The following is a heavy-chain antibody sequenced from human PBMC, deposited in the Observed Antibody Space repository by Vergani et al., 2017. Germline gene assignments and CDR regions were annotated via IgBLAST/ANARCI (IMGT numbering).Heavy chain of an antibody. CDR3: ARDRAGYQLPALDYYYYMDV. Sequence: QVQLQESGPGLVKPSETLSLTCTVSGGSISSYYWSWIRQPPGKGLEWIGYMYYSGSTNYNPSLKSRVTISVDTSKNQFSLKLSSVTAADTAVYYCARDRAGYQLPALDYYYYMDVWGKGTTVTVSS. V-gene: IGHV4-59*01. CDR1: GGSISSYY. CDR2: MYYSGST. J-gene: IGHJ6*03. D-gene: IGHD2-2*01.